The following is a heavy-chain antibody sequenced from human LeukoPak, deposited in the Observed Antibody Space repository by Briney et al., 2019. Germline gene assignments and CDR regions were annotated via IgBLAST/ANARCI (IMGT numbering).Heavy chain of an antibody. V-gene: IGHV1-2*02. CDR3: ARDEGAREFDY. D-gene: IGHD1-26*01. Sequence: ASVKVSCKASGGTFSSYAISWVRQAPGQGLEWMGWINPNSGGTNYAQKFQGRVTMTRDTSISTAYMELSRLRSDDTAVYYCARDEGAREFDYWGQGTLVTVSS. CDR2: INPNSGGT. CDR1: GGTFSSYA. J-gene: IGHJ4*02.